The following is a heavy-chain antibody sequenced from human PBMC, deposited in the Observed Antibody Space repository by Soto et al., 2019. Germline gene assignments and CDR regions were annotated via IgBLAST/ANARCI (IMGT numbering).Heavy chain of an antibody. CDR1: GGSFSGYY. D-gene: IGHD3-22*01. CDR2: INHSGST. Sequence: SGTLSLTCAVYGGSFSGYYWSWIRQPPGKGLEWIGEINHSGSTNYNPSLKSRVTISVDTSKNQFSLKLSSVTAADTAVYYCARGPWTSFVRYDSSGYWYYFDYWGQGTLVTVSS. J-gene: IGHJ4*02. CDR3: ARGPWTSFVRYDSSGYWYYFDY. V-gene: IGHV4-34*01.